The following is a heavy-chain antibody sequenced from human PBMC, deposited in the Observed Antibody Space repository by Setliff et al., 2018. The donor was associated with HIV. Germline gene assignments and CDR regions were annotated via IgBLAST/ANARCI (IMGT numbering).Heavy chain of an antibody. CDR1: GGSISSHY. CDR3: ARGHYPYDSSGYYYDAFDI. CDR2: IHYSGST. J-gene: IGHJ3*02. V-gene: IGHV4-59*11. Sequence: SETLSLTCTVSGGSISSHYWSWIRQPLGKRLEWIGYIHYSGSTNYNPSLKSRVTISGDTSKNQFSLKLSSVTAADTAVYYCARGHYPYDSSGYYYDAFDIWGQGTMVTVSS. D-gene: IGHD3-22*01.